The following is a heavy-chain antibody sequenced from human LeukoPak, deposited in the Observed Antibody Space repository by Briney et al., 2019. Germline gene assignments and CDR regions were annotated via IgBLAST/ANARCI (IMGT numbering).Heavy chain of an antibody. D-gene: IGHD3-22*01. CDR3: AKGGIVVVITYIDY. CDR2: ISGSGGST. J-gene: IGHJ4*02. V-gene: IGHV3-23*01. Sequence: PGGSLRLSCAASGFTFSSYAMSWVRQAPGKGLEWVSAISGSGGSTYYADSVKGRFTISRDNSKNTLYLQMNSLRAEDTAVYYCAKGGIVVVITYIDYWGQGTLVTVSS. CDR1: GFTFSSYA.